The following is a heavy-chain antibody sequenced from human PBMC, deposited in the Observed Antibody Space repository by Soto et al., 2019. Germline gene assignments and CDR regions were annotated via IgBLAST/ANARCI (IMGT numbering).Heavy chain of an antibody. CDR2: INPLGFST. J-gene: IGHJ5*02. CDR1: GYTFTSYN. CDR3: ARAAGPFGELSCFDP. D-gene: IGHD3-10*01. V-gene: IGHV1-46*01. Sequence: QVQLVQSGAEVKKPGASVKVSCKASGYTFTSYNMHWVRQAPGQGLEWVETINPLGFSTTYAQKFRARFTMTGDTSTSKVYMELTNLRSDDTAVYYCARAAGPFGELSCFDPWGQGTLDTVTP.